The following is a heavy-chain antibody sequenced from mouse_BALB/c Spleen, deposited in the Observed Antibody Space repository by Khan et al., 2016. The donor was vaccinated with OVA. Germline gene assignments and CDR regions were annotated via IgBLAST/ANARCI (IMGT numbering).Heavy chain of an antibody. D-gene: IGHD1-1*01. CDR1: GYSFTGYF. CDR2: INPHIGET. V-gene: IGHV1-20*02. J-gene: IGHJ2*01. Sequence: VQLQQSGPELVKPGASVKISCKASGYSFTGYFMNWVMQSRGKSLEWIGRINPHIGETFYNQKFKGKATLTVDESSSKAHMELRSLASEDSAVYYWARCYGSAFDSWGQGPPLTVSS. CDR3: ARCYGSAFDS.